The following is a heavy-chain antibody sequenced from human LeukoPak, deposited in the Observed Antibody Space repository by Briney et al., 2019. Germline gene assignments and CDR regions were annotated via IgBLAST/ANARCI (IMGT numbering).Heavy chain of an antibody. D-gene: IGHD6-19*01. V-gene: IGHV4-59*01. J-gene: IGHJ4*02. CDR1: GGSISSYY. Sequence: SETLSLTCTVSGGSISSYYWSWIRQPPGKGLEWIGYIYYSGSTKYKPSLKSRVTISVDTTKNQFSLKLSSVTAADTAVYYCASRIAVAGTTGGFDYWGQGTLVTVSS. CDR3: ASRIAVAGTTGGFDY. CDR2: IYYSGST.